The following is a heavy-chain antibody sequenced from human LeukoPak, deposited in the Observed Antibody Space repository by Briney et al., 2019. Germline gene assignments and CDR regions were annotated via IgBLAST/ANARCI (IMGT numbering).Heavy chain of an antibody. CDR1: GYTFTGYY. CDR3: ARGVMITFGGVIPLDF. D-gene: IGHD3-16*02. V-gene: IGHV1-2*06. Sequence: ASVKVSCKASGYTFTGYYMHWVRQAPGQGLELMGRINPNSGGTNYAQKFQGRVTMTRDTSISTAYMELSRLRSDDTAVYYCARGVMITFGGVIPLDFWGQGTLVTVSS. J-gene: IGHJ4*02. CDR2: INPNSGGT.